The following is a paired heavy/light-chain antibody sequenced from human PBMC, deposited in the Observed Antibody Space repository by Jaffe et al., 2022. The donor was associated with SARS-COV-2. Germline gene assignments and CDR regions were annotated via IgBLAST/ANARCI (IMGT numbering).Heavy chain of an antibody. CDR2: IYYSGST. CDR3: ARGGGWLPDY. V-gene: IGHV4-59*01. J-gene: IGHJ4*02. D-gene: IGHD6-19*01. Sequence: QVQLQESGPGLVKPSETLSLTCTVSGGSISNYYWTWIRQPPGKRLEWIGNIYYSGSTNYNPSLKSRVTISVDTSKNQFSLKLDSVTAADTAVYYCARGGGWLPDYWGQGTLVTVSS. CDR1: GGSISNYY.
Light chain of an antibody. V-gene: IGKV3-20*01. CDR3: QQYGSSPLT. Sequence: EIVLTQSPGTLSLSPGERATLSCRASQSVGSNYLAWYQRKPGQAPRILIYGASNRAAGIPDRLSGSGSGTDFTLTISRVEPEDFAVYYCQQYGSSPLTFGGGTKVEIK. J-gene: IGKJ4*01. CDR1: QSVGSNY. CDR2: GAS.